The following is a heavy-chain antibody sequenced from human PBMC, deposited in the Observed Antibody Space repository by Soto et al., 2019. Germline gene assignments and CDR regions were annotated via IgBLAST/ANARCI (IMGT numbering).Heavy chain of an antibody. D-gene: IGHD1-26*01. V-gene: IGHV3-74*03. CDR3: GTDLNVPYRGTNYGWFDL. Sequence: EMQLVQSGGGLVRPGGSLRLSCEVSGFNFTAYWMHWVRQAPGKGLEWVSRIDHDGSSTTFADSVKGRFTISRDNVKNRMDLHMNSLRAEDTAVYHCGTDLNVPYRGTNYGWFDLWGQGSLVTVSS. CDR2: IDHDGSST. J-gene: IGHJ5*02. CDR1: GFNFTAYW.